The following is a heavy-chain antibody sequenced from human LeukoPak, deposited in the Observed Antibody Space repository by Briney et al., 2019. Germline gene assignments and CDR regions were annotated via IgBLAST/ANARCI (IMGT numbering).Heavy chain of an antibody. CDR3: ARVDDWNALEY. CDR1: GGSLNNYY. V-gene: IGHV4-59*01. D-gene: IGHD1-1*01. J-gene: IGHJ4*02. CDR2: IYYSGST. Sequence: PSETLSLTCTVSGGSLNNYYWSWIRQPPGKALEWIGYIYYSGSTNYNPSLKSRVTISVDTSKNQLSLKLNSVTAADTALYYCARVDDWNALEYWGQGTLVTVSS.